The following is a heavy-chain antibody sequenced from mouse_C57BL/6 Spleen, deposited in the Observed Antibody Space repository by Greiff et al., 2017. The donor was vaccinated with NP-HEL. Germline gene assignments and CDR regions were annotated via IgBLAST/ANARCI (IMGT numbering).Heavy chain of an antibody. D-gene: IGHD2-4*01. J-gene: IGHJ2*01. Sequence: QVQLKESGAELVKPGASVKISCKASGYAFSSYWMNWVKQRPGKGLEWIGQIYPGDGDTNYNGKFKGKATLTADKSSSTAYMQLSSLTSEDSAVYFCARYDYDAGYFDYWGQGTTLTVSS. CDR2: IYPGDGDT. CDR1: GYAFSSYW. CDR3: ARYDYDAGYFDY. V-gene: IGHV1-80*01.